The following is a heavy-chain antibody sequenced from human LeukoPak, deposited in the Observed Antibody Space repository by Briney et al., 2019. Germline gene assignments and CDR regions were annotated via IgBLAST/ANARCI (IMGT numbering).Heavy chain of an antibody. J-gene: IGHJ4*02. CDR3: ARLSPY. CDR2: INQDGSQK. V-gene: IGHV3-7*01. Sequence: GGPLRLSCAASGFTFSSYWMNWVRQAPGKGLEWVANINQDGSQKNYVDSVKGRFTISRDNAKNSLYLQMNSLRAEDTAVYYCARLSPYWGQGTLATVSS. CDR1: GFTFSSYW.